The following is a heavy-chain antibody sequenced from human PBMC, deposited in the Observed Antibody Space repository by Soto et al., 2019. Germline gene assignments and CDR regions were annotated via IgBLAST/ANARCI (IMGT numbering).Heavy chain of an antibody. V-gene: IGHV3-13*01. D-gene: IGHD2-15*01. Sequence: QTXASLRLSCEASGFTFSGFDMHWVRQPTGKGLEWVSTIGTAGDTYYAVSVKGRFTISRDNAKNSLSLQMNSLRAGDTAVYFCARGQEVGAHFFDSWGQGTQVTVPQ. J-gene: IGHJ4*02. CDR1: GFTFSGFD. CDR3: ARGQEVGAHFFDS. CDR2: IGTAGDT.